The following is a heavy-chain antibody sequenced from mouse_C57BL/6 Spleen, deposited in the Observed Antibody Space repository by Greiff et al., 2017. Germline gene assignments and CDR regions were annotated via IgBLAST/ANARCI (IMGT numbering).Heavy chain of an antibody. J-gene: IGHJ2*01. CDR1: GYTFTDYY. Sequence: QVQLQQSGAELVRPGASVKLSCKASGYTFTDYYINWVKQRPGQGLEWIARIYPGSGNTYYNEKFKGKDTLTAEKSSSTAYMQLSSLTSEDSAVYFCARSVYGNYLDYWGQGTTLTVSS. D-gene: IGHD2-1*01. CDR3: ARSVYGNYLDY. CDR2: IYPGSGNT. V-gene: IGHV1-76*01.